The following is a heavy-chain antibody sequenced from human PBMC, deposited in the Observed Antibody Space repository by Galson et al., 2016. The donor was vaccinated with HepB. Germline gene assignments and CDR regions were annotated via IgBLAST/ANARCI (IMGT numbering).Heavy chain of an antibody. CDR2: ISWDSGSI. D-gene: IGHD3-22*01. J-gene: IGHJ4*02. V-gene: IGHV3-9*01. CDR3: AKGLNYYESAGYYFAKLGSHFDC. CDR1: GFSFDEYA. Sequence: SLRLSCAASGFSFDEYAMHWVRQAPGKGLEWVSGISWDSGSIGYADSVKGRFTISRDNAKNSLYLQMNSLRPEDTALYYCAKGLNYYESAGYYFAKLGSHFDCWGQGTPVTVSS.